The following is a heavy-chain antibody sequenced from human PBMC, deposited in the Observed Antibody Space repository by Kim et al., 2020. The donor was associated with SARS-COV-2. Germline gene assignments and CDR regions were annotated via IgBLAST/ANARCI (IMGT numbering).Heavy chain of an antibody. CDR3: ARVSLSEQLSAYRDVDL. Sequence: GGSLRLSCAVSGFSFRNYWMTWVRQAPGEGLEWVANIRPDGNEKKYVDSVEGRFTISRDNAKNSLYLQMNSLRAEDTAVYFCARVSLSEQLSAYRDVDLWGQGTLVTVSS. D-gene: IGHD3-16*01. V-gene: IGHV3-7*01. CDR1: GFSFRNYW. J-gene: IGHJ4*02. CDR2: IRPDGNEK.